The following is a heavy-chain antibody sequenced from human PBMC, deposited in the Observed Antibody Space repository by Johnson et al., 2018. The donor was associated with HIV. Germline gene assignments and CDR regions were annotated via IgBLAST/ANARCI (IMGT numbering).Heavy chain of an antibody. Sequence: VQLVESGGGVVQPERSLRLSCAASGFTVSSNYMSWVRQAPGKGLEWVSVIYSGGSTYYADSVKGRFTISRDNSKNTLYLQMNSLRAEDTAVYYCAREDQDAFDIWGQGTMVTVSS. CDR1: GFTVSSNY. V-gene: IGHV3-66*01. CDR2: IYSGGST. J-gene: IGHJ3*02. CDR3: AREDQDAFDI.